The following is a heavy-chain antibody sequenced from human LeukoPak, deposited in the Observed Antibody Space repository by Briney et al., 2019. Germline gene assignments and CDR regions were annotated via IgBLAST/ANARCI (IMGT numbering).Heavy chain of an antibody. V-gene: IGHV1-18*01. CDR1: GYTFTSYG. Sequence: CKASGYTFTSYGISWVRQAPGQGGEWMGWISAYNGNTKYAQKLQGRVTITTDTSTSTAYMELRSLRSDDTAVYYCARDRRSVAAAGIIFDHWGQGTLATVSS. CDR2: ISAYNGNT. D-gene: IGHD6-13*01. J-gene: IGHJ5*02. CDR3: ARDRRSVAAAGIIFDH.